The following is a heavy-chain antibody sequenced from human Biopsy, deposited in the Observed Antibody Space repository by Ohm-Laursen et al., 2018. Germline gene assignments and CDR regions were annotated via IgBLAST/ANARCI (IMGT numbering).Heavy chain of an antibody. CDR2: VYYSGST. CDR1: GGSISSRNHY. D-gene: IGHD3-3*01. J-gene: IGHJ4*02. V-gene: IGHV4-39*01. Sequence: GTLSLTCSVSGGSISSRNHYWGWLRQPPGKGLEWIGHVYYSGSTFYYSSLESRVTVSVDTSKNQFHLRLTSMSASDKAVYYCTRHSLDDFWSGAHYYFDYWGLGTLVTVSS. CDR3: TRHSLDDFWSGAHYYFDY.